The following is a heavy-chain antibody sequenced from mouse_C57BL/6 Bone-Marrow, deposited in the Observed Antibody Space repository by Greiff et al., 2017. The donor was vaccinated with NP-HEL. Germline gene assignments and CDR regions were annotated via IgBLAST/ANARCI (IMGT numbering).Heavy chain of an antibody. CDR3: ARNKGGFYSWFAY. Sequence: VKLQESGPGLVQPSQSLSITCTVSGFSLTSYGVHWVRQSPGKGLEWLGVIWSGGSTDYNAAFISRLSISKDNSKSQVFFKMNSLQADDTAIYYCARNKGGFYSWFAYWGQGTLVTVSA. V-gene: IGHV2-2*01. CDR1: GFSLTSYG. CDR2: IWSGGST. D-gene: IGHD1-1*01. J-gene: IGHJ3*01.